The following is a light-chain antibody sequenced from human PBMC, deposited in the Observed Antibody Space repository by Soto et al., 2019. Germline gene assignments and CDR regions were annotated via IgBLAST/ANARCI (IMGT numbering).Light chain of an antibody. J-gene: IGKJ1*01. CDR1: QSLSRSS. CDR2: GAS. V-gene: IGKV3-20*01. CDR3: QQYGSSPRT. Sequence: EIVLTQSPGTLSLSPGDRATLACRASQSLSRSSLAWYQQKPGRAPSLLIYGASSRATGIPDRFSGSGSGTDFTLTISRLEPEDFAVYYCQQYGSSPRTFGQGTKVDIK.